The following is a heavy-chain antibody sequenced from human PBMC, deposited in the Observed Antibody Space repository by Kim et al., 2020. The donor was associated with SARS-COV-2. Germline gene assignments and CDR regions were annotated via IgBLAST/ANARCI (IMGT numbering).Heavy chain of an antibody. CDR2: IYYSGST. V-gene: IGHV4-59*01. J-gene: IGHJ6*02. Sequence: SETLSLTCTVSGGSISSYYWSWIRQPPGKGLEWIGYIYYSGSTNYNPSLKSRVTISVDTSKNQFSLKLSSVTAADTAVYYCARDNVLRYFDWLGPSEYYYYGMDVWGQGTTVTVSS. D-gene: IGHD3-9*01. CDR3: ARDNVLRYFDWLGPSEYYYYGMDV. CDR1: GGSISSYY.